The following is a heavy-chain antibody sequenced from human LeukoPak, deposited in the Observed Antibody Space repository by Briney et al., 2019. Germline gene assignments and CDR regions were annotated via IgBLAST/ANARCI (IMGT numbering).Heavy chain of an antibody. CDR3: AREELRRYLDY. CDR2: IYHSGST. J-gene: IGHJ4*02. D-gene: IGHD3-3*01. Sequence: SETLSLTCTVSGGSISSYYWGWIRQPPGKGLEWIGSIYHSGSTYYNPSLKSRVTISVDTSKNQFSLKLSSVTAADTAVYYCAREELRRYLDYWGQGTLVTVSS. CDR1: GGSISSYY. V-gene: IGHV4-38-2*02.